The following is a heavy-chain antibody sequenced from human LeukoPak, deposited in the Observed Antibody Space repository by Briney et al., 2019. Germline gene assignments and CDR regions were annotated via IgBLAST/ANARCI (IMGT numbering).Heavy chain of an antibody. J-gene: IGHJ4*02. CDR1: GGFISSYY. CDR2: IYYSGST. D-gene: IGHD4/OR15-4a*01. Sequence: SETLSLTCTVSGGFISSYYWNWIRQPPGKGLEGIGSIYYSGSTNYNPYLKSRVTISVDTSKNQFSLKLNSVTAADTAVYYCARRRGDYGVGELDYWGQGTLATVSS. CDR3: ARRRGDYGVGELDY. V-gene: IGHV4-59*08.